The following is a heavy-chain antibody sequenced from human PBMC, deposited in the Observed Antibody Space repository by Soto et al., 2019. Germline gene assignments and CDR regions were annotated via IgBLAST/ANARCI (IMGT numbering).Heavy chain of an antibody. D-gene: IGHD6-19*01. CDR3: AKGSPIAVAGTSASS. CDR1: GFTFSSYA. Sequence: PVGSLRLSCAASGFTFSSYAMSWVRQAPGKGLEWVSAISGSGGSTYYADSVKGRFTISRDNSKNTLYLQMNSLRAEDTAVYYCAKGSPIAVAGTSASSWGQGTLVTVSS. V-gene: IGHV3-23*01. J-gene: IGHJ5*02. CDR2: ISGSGGST.